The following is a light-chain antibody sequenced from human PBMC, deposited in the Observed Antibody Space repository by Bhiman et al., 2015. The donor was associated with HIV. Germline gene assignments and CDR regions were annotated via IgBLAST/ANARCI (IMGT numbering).Light chain of an antibody. CDR1: SSDVGNYNL. J-gene: IGLJ2*01. CDR3: CSYAGSSTYVV. CDR2: EVT. V-gene: IGLV2-23*02. Sequence: QSALTQPASVSGSPGQSITISCTGTSSDVGNYNLVSWYQLHPGKAPKLMIFEVTKRPSGVSNRFSGSKSGNTASLTISGLQTEDEADYYCCSYAGSSTYVVFGGGTKLTVL.